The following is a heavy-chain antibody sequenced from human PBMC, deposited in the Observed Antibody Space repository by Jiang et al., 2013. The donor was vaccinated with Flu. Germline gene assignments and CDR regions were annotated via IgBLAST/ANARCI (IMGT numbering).Heavy chain of an antibody. V-gene: IGHV4-61*02. CDR1: GDSISSGGSF. D-gene: IGHD4-17*01. Sequence: GSGLVKPSQTLSLTCSVSGDSISSGGSFWSWIRQPAGKGLEWIGRIYDNRNANYNPSLESRVTISVDTSKNQFSLKLYSVTAADTAVYYCATWDYGGRWFDPWGQGTLVTVSS. CDR2: IYDNRNA. CDR3: ATWDYGGRWFDP. J-gene: IGHJ5*02.